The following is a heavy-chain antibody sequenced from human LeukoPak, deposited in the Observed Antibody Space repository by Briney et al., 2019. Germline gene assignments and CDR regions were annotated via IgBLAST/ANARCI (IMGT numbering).Heavy chain of an antibody. J-gene: IGHJ5*02. V-gene: IGHV3-7*01. CDR3: ARGLPRYSSSSNWFDP. CDR1: GFTFSSYW. CDR2: IKQDGSEK. Sequence: PGGSLRLSCAASGFTFSSYWMSWVRQAPGKGLEWVANIKQDGSEKYYVDSVKGRFTISRDNAKNSLYLELNSLRAEDTAVYYCARGLPRYSSSSNWFDPWGQGTLVTVSS. D-gene: IGHD6-6*01.